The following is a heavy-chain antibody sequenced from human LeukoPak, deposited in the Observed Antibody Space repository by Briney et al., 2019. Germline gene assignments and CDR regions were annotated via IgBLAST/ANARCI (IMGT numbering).Heavy chain of an antibody. CDR2: ISYDGSNE. V-gene: IGHV3-30*04. D-gene: IGHD6-13*01. CDR1: GFTFSNYA. CDR3: ARVGYAIEAAGTIGAFDI. J-gene: IGHJ3*02. Sequence: PGGSLRLSCAASGFTFSNYAMHWVRQAPGKGLEWVAVISYDGSNEYYADSVKGRFTISRDNSKNTLYLQMNSLRVEDTAVYYCARVGYAIEAAGTIGAFDIWGQGTMVTVSS.